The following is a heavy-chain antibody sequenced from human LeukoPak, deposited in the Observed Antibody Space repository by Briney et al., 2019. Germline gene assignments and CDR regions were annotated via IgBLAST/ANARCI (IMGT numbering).Heavy chain of an antibody. CDR2: IRTKTNNYAT. J-gene: IGHJ4*02. CDR3: TGRDDYGDY. D-gene: IGHD1-26*01. V-gene: IGHV3-73*01. Sequence: GGSLRLSCAASGFTFSGSAMRWVRQASGKGLEWVGRIRTKTNNYATAYIASVRGRFTISRDDSKNTAYLQMNSLKTEDTAVYYCTGRDDYGDYWGQGILVTVSS. CDR1: GFTFSGSA.